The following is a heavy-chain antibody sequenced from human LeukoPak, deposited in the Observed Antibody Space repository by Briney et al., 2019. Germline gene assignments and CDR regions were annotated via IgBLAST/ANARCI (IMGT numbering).Heavy chain of an antibody. V-gene: IGHV3-74*01. D-gene: IGHD6-19*01. CDR3: ARGTGYASGPHY. Sequence: GGSLRLSCAASGLTFSSYWMHWVRQAPGKGLVWVSRINRDGSITSYGDSVKGRFTISRDNAKNTLYLQMNSLRAEDTAVYFCARGTGYASGPHYWGQGTLVTVSS. CDR2: INRDGSIT. J-gene: IGHJ4*02. CDR1: GLTFSSYW.